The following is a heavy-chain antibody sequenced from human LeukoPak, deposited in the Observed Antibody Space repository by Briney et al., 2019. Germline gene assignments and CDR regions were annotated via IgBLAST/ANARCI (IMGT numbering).Heavy chain of an antibody. CDR3: ATFSYSYGSGAFDI. CDR1: GYTLTELS. D-gene: IGHD5-18*01. CDR2: FDPEDGET. J-gene: IGHJ3*02. Sequence: ASVKVSCKVSGYTLTELSMHWVRQAPGKGLEWMGGFDPEDGETIYAQKFQGRVTMTEDTSTDTAYMELSSLRSEDTAVYYCATFSYSYGSGAFDIWGQGTMVTVSS. V-gene: IGHV1-24*01.